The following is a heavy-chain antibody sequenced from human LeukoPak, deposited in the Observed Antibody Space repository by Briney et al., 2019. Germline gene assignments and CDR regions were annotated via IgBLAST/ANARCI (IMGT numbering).Heavy chain of an antibody. J-gene: IGHJ4*02. CDR1: GDSISSYY. Sequence: SETLSLTCTVSGDSISSYYWSWIRQPPGKGLEWIGHIYFSGSTNYNPSLNSRVTMLLDTSKNQFSLKLSSVTAADTAVYYCARARPSMYFDYWGQGTLVTVSS. CDR3: ARARPSMYFDY. CDR2: IYFSGST. D-gene: IGHD6-6*01. V-gene: IGHV4-59*01.